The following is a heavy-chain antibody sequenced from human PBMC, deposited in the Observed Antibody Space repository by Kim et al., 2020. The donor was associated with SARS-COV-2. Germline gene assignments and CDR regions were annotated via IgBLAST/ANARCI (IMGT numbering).Heavy chain of an antibody. CDR3: VKDGFGRHSGPPGSYPSKNYFDY. V-gene: IGHV3-30*18. D-gene: IGHD1-26*01. CDR1: GFTFSSSV. Sequence: GGSLRLSCAASGFTFSSSVMHWVRQAPGKGLEWVAIVSYDGSSKYYGDSVKGRFTISRDNSKNTLYLQMNSLRAEDTAVYYCVKDGFGRHSGPPGSYPSKNYFDYWGQGTLVTVSS. J-gene: IGHJ4*02. CDR2: VSYDGSSK.